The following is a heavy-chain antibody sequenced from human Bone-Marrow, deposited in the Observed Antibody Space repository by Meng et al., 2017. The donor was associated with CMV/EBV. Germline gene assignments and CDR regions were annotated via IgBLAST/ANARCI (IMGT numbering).Heavy chain of an antibody. V-gene: IGHV3-33*01. D-gene: IGHD6-13*01. Sequence: GGSLRPSCAASGFTFSSYGMHWVRQAPGKGLEWVAVIWYDGSNKYYADSVKGRFTISRDNSKNTLYLQMNSLRAEDTAVYYCAILAGTPQDFDYWGQGTLVTVSS. CDR2: IWYDGSNK. J-gene: IGHJ4*02. CDR3: AILAGTPQDFDY. CDR1: GFTFSSYG.